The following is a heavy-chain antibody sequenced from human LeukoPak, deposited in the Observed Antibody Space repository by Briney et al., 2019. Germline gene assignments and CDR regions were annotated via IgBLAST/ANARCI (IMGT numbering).Heavy chain of an antibody. CDR1: GYSISSGYY. Sequence: SETLSLTCAVSGYSISSGYYWGWIRQPPGKGLEWIGSIYHSGSTYYNPSLKSRATISVATSKNQFSLKLSSVTAADTAVYYCARDAEGYDFWSGLRYYYYMDVWGKGTTVTVSS. CDR3: ARDAEGYDFWSGLRYYYYMDV. J-gene: IGHJ6*03. CDR2: IYHSGST. D-gene: IGHD3-3*01. V-gene: IGHV4-38-2*02.